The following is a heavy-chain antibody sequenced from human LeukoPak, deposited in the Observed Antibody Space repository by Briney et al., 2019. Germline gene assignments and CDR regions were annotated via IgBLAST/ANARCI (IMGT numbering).Heavy chain of an antibody. V-gene: IGHV1-24*01. CDR1: GYTLTELS. CDR3: ATDIITMVQGVYPPVY. Sequence: ASVKVSCKVSGYTLTELSMHWVRQAPGKGLEWMGGFDPEDGETIYAQKFQGRVTMTEDTSTDTAYMELSSLRSEDTAVYYCATDIITMVQGVYPPVYWGQGTLVTVSS. D-gene: IGHD3-10*01. J-gene: IGHJ4*02. CDR2: FDPEDGET.